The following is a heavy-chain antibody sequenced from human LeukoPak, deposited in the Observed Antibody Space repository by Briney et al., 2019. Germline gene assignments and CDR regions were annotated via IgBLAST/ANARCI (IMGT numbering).Heavy chain of an antibody. CDR2: IWYDGSNK. D-gene: IGHD6-13*01. CDR3: ASNSVAAAGTGYLDY. V-gene: IGHV3-33*01. J-gene: IGHJ4*02. Sequence: GGALRLSCAASGFTFISYGMHWVRQAPGKGLEGVAVIWYDGSNKYYADSVKGRFSISRDNSNNTLYLQMNSLRAEDTAVYYCASNSVAAAGTGYLDYWGQGTLVTVSS. CDR1: GFTFISYG.